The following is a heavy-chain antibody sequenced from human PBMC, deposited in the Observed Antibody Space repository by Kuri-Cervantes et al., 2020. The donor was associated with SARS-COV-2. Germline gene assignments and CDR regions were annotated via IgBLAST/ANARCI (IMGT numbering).Heavy chain of an antibody. D-gene: IGHD1-14*01. CDR3: ARGRIMDV. Sequence: SQTLSLTCAVYGGSFSGYYWSWIRQPPGKGLEWIGEINHSGSTYYNPSLKSRVTISVDTSKNQFSLKLSSVTAADTAVYYCARGRIMDVWGKGTTVTVSS. CDR2: INHSGST. CDR1: GGSFSGYY. J-gene: IGHJ6*04. V-gene: IGHV4-34*01.